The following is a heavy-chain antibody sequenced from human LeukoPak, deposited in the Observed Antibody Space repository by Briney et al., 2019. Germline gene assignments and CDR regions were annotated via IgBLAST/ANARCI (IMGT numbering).Heavy chain of an antibody. Sequence: GGSLRLSCAASGFTFSSYWMSWVRQAPGKGLEWVSSISSSSSYIYYADSVKGRFTISRDNAKNSLYLQMNSLRAEDTAVYYCARSGSGYYYYMDVWGKGTTVTVSS. CDR3: ARSGSGYYYYMDV. D-gene: IGHD3-10*01. J-gene: IGHJ6*03. CDR2: ISSSSSYI. V-gene: IGHV3-21*01. CDR1: GFTFSSYW.